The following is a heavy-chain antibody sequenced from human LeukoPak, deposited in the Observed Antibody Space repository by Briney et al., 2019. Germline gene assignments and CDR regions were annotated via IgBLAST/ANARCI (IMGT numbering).Heavy chain of an antibody. D-gene: IGHD2-2*01. V-gene: IGHV3-66*01. CDR1: GFTFSNYA. J-gene: IGHJ6*02. CDR3: ARDQLSHYYGMDV. Sequence: PGGSLRLSCAASGFTFSNYAMSWVRQAPGKGLEWVSVIYSGGSTYYADSVKGRFTISRDNSKNTLYLQMNSLRAEDTAVYYCARDQLSHYYGMDVWGQGTTVTVSS. CDR2: IYSGGST.